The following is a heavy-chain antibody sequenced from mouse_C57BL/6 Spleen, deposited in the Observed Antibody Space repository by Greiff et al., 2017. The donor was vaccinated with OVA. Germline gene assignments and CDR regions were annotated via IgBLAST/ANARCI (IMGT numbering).Heavy chain of an antibody. Sequence: QVHVKQPGAELVKPGASVKMSCKASGYTFTSYWITWVKQRPGQGLEWIGDIYPGSGSTNYNEKFKSKATLTVDTSSSTAYMQLSSLTSEDSAVYYCARVSQLGYAMDYWGQGTSVTVSS. CDR1: GYTFTSYW. CDR2: IYPGSGST. D-gene: IGHD4-1*02. V-gene: IGHV1-55*01. CDR3: ARVSQLGYAMDY. J-gene: IGHJ4*01.